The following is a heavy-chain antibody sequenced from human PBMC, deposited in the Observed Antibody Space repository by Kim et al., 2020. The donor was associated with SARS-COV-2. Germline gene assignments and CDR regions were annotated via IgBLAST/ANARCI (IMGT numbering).Heavy chain of an antibody. CDR3: ARGLVLTTPYYYYYYGMDV. CDR2: INHSGST. Sequence: SETLSLTCAVYGGSFSGYYWSWIRQPPGKGLEWIGEINHSGSTNYNPSLKSRVTISVDTSKNQFSLKLSSVTAADTAVYYCARGLVLTTPYYYYYYGMDVWGQGTTVTVSS. D-gene: IGHD6-6*01. J-gene: IGHJ6*02. CDR1: GGSFSGYY. V-gene: IGHV4-34*01.